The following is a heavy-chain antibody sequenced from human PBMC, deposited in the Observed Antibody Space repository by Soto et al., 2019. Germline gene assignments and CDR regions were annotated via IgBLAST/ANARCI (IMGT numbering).Heavy chain of an antibody. CDR1: AFTFNNYA. V-gene: IGHV3-23*01. CDR2: IGGSGRTT. J-gene: IGHJ4*02. Sequence: GGSLRLSCAASAFTFNNYAMSWVRQAPGKGLEWVSGIGGSGRTTYYADSVKGRFTIPRDNSNNTLFLQMNSLRAEDTAVYYCAKSRYSDSSGDFYDYWGQGTLVTVSS. CDR3: AKSRYSDSSGDFYDY. D-gene: IGHD3-22*01.